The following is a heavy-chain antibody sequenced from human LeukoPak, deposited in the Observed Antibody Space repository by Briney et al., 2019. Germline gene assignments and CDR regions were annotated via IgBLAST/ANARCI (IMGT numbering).Heavy chain of an antibody. CDR3: TREPLLSEHLDY. Sequence: GASVKVSCKASGYTFTSYDINWVRQAPGQGLEWMGWVNPKSGNTGYAQKFQGRVTMTRDTSISTAYMELSGLRSEDTAVYYCTREPLLSEHLDYWGQGTLVTVSP. D-gene: IGHD1-14*01. CDR2: VNPKSGNT. CDR1: GYTFTSYD. V-gene: IGHV1-8*01. J-gene: IGHJ4*02.